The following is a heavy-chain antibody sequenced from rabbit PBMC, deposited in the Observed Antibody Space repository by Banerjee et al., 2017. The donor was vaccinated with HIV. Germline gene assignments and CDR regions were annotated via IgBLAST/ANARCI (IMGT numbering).Heavy chain of an antibody. Sequence: QEQLEESGGDLVKPEGSLTLTCTASGFSFSYKYVMCWVRQAPGKGPEWIACIYNSDGSTYYASWVNGRFTISRSTSLNTVTLQMTSLTAADTATYFCARDLAGVIGWNFGLWGPGTLVTVS. V-gene: IGHV1S47*01. J-gene: IGHJ4*01. CDR2: IYNSDGST. CDR1: GFSFSYKYV. D-gene: IGHD4-1*01. CDR3: ARDLAGVIGWNFGL.